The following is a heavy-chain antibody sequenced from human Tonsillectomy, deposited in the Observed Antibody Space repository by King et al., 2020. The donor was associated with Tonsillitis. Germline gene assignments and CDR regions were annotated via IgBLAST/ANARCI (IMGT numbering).Heavy chain of an antibody. CDR2: FYYSGST. D-gene: IGHD4-17*01. V-gene: IGHV4-39*07. Sequence: LQLQESGPGLVKPSETLSLTCTVSGGSISSNSYYWGWIRQPPGKGLEWIGSFYYSGSTYYNPSLKSRVTISVDTSKNQFSLKLTSVTAADTAVYYCARTTDTMTTDLGFDYWGQGTLVTVSS. CDR1: GGSISSNSYY. J-gene: IGHJ4*02. CDR3: ARTTDTMTTDLGFDY.